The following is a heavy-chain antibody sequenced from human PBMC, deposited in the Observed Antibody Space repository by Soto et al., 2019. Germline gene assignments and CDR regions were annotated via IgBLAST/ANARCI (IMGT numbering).Heavy chain of an antibody. CDR1: GGSISSYY. CDR3: ARVTPHNWFEP. D-gene: IGHD1-20*01. CDR2: IYYSGST. J-gene: IGHJ5*02. Sequence: SETLSLTCTVSGGSISSYYWSWIRQPPGKGLEWIGYIYYSGSTNYNPSLKSRVTISVDTSKNQFSLKLSSVTAADTAVYYCARVTPHNWFEPWGQGTLVTVSS. V-gene: IGHV4-59*01.